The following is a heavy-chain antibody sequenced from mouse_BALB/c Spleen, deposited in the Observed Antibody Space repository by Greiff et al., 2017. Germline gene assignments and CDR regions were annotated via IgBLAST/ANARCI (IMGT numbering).Heavy chain of an antibody. CDR1: GYSITSGYY. CDR2: ISYDGSN. V-gene: IGHV3-6*02. Sequence: ESGPGLVKPSQSLSLTCSVTGYSITSGYYWNWIRQFPGNKLEWMGYISYDGSNNYNPSLKNRISITRDTSKNQFFLKLNSVTTEDTATYYCARSDYYAMDYWGQGTSVTVSS. CDR3: ARSDYYAMDY. J-gene: IGHJ4*01.